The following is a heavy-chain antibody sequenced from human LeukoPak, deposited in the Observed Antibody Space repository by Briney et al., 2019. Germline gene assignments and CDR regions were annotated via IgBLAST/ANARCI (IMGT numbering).Heavy chain of an antibody. D-gene: IGHD2-2*02. V-gene: IGHV3-23*01. J-gene: IGHJ4*02. CDR1: GFTFSSYA. CDR3: AKTDCTSSSCYTIES. CDR2: ISGSGGST. Sequence: GGSLRLSCAASGFTFSSYAMSWVRQAPGKGLEWVSAISGSGGSTYYADSVKGRFTISRDNSKNTLYLQMNSLGAEDTAVYYCAKTDCTSSSCYTIESWGQGTLVTVSS.